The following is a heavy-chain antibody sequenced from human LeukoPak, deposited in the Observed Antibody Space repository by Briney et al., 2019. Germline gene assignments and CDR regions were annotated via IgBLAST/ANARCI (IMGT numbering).Heavy chain of an antibody. J-gene: IGHJ6*03. CDR2: IIPIFGTA. V-gene: IGHV1-69*05. CDR3: ATAPYCSSTSCYYYYYYMDV. Sequence: SVKVSCKASGGTFSSYAISWVRQAPGQGLEWMGGIIPIFGTANYAQKFRGRVTIATDESTSTAYMELSSLRSEDTAVYYCATAPYCSSTSCYYYYYYMDVWGKGTTVTVSS. CDR1: GGTFSSYA. D-gene: IGHD2-2*01.